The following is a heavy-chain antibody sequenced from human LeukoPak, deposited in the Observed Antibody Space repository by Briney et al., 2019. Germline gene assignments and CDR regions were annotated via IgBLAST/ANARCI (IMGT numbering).Heavy chain of an antibody. J-gene: IGHJ4*02. V-gene: IGHV4-34*01. CDR2: INHSGST. CDR1: GGSFSGYY. Sequence: SETLSLTCAAYGGSFSGYYWSWIRQPPGKGLEWIGEINHSGSTNYNPSLKSRVTISVDTSKNQFSLKLSSVTAADTAVYYCARGGPGQLYYFDYWGQGTLVTVSS. CDR3: ARGGPGQLYYFDY. D-gene: IGHD1-1*01.